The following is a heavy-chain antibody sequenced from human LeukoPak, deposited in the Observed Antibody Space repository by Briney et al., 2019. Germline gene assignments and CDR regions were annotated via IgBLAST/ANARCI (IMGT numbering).Heavy chain of an antibody. J-gene: IGHJ5*02. CDR1: GFTFRTYA. Sequence: GGSLKLSCAASGFTFRTYAMSWVRQTPGKGLEWVSAISGSGGSTYYADSVKGRFTVSRDNSKNTLYLQMNSLRAEDTAVYYCAKHSGHGWFDPWGQGTLVTVSS. V-gene: IGHV3-23*01. D-gene: IGHD5-12*01. CDR3: AKHSGHGWFDP. CDR2: ISGSGGST.